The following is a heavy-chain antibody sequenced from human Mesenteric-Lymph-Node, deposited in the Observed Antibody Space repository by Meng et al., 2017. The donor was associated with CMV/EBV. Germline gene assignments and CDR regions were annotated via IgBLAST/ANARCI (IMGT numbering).Heavy chain of an antibody. CDR1: GYTFTGHY. CDR3: ARVNIAAAGRYFDY. Sequence: KAYGYTFTGHYIHWVRQAPGQGLEWMGWINPNSGDTNYAQKLQGRVTMTRDTPITTAYMEVSRLRSDDTAVYYCARVNIAAAGRYFDYWGQGTLVTVSS. V-gene: IGHV1-2*02. J-gene: IGHJ4*02. D-gene: IGHD6-13*01. CDR2: INPNSGDT.